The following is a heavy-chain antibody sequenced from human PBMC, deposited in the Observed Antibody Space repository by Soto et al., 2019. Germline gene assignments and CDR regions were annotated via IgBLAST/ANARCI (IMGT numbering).Heavy chain of an antibody. CDR3: ANHDIQLWLTLGAFDI. V-gene: IGHV3-23*01. Sequence: EVQLLESGGGLVQPGGSLRLSCAASGFTFSSYAMSWVRQAPGKGLEWVSAISGSGGSTYYADSVKGRFTISRDNSKNTLYLQMKSLRAEDTAVYYCANHDIQLWLTLGAFDIWGQGTMVTVSS. J-gene: IGHJ3*02. D-gene: IGHD5-18*01. CDR2: ISGSGGST. CDR1: GFTFSSYA.